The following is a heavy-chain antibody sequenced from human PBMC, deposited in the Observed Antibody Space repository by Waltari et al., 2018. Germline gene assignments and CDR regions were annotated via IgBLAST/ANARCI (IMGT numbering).Heavy chain of an antibody. CDR3: ASRDVAFGYSYGP. V-gene: IGHV4-39*01. Sequence: QLQLQESGPGLVKPSETLSLTCTVSGGSISTSDYYWAWIRQPPGKGLEWIVSLHYTGTTYYNPSLKSRVTISVDTSKNQFSLKLTSVTAADTALYYCASRDVAFGYSYGPWGQGTLVTVSS. J-gene: IGHJ5*02. CDR2: LHYTGTT. D-gene: IGHD5-18*01. CDR1: GGSISTSDYY.